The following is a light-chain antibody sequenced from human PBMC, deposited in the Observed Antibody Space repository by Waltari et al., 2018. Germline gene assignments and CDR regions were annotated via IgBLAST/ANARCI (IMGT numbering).Light chain of an antibody. Sequence: EIVLTQSPGTLSLSPGDRVTLSCRASQSVSRALAWYQQKPGQAPRLLIYGASNRATGIPDRFSGSGSGTDFRLTISRLEPEDFAVYYCQHYVRLPVTFGQGTKVEIK. V-gene: IGKV3-20*01. J-gene: IGKJ1*01. CDR2: GAS. CDR1: QSVSRA. CDR3: QHYVRLPVT.